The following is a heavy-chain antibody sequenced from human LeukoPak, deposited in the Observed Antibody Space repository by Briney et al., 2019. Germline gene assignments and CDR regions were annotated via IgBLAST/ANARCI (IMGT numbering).Heavy chain of an antibody. V-gene: IGHV1-69*06. CDR3: ARDSGDWNPFDY. D-gene: IGHD7-27*01. Sequence: ASVKVSCKASGGTFSSYAISWVRQAPGQGLEWMGGIIPIFGTANYAQKFQGRVTITADKSTSTAYMELSSLRSEDTAVYYCARDSGDWNPFDYWGQGTLVTVSS. CDR1: GGTFSSYA. J-gene: IGHJ4*02. CDR2: IIPIFGTA.